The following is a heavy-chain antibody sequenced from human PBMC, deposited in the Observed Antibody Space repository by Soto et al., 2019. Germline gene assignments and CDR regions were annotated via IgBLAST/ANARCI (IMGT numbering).Heavy chain of an antibody. D-gene: IGHD7-27*01. CDR1: GYRFTTYG. Sequence: ASVKVSCKASGYRFTTYGITWVRLPPGQGLEWLGGISTYNGNTDYAQNLQDRVTMTTETSTSTAYMEVTSLTSDDTAVYYCARGLGTNGLDVWGQGTTVTVSS. V-gene: IGHV1-18*04. CDR3: ARGLGTNGLDV. J-gene: IGHJ6*02. CDR2: ISTYNGNT.